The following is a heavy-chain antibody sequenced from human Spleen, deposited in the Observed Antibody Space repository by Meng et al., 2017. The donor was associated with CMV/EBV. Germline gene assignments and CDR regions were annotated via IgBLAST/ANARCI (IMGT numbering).Heavy chain of an antibody. J-gene: IGHJ4*02. D-gene: IGHD6-6*01. V-gene: IGHV4-34*01. CDR3: ARGWVRDRSSLHFDI. CDR2: VSHSGTT. CDR1: GDSFSGY. Sequence: QVQLQQWGTGLLKPSETLSLTCAVYGDSFSGYWNWLRQSPEKGLEWIGEVSHSGTTYFNPALQNRLTLSADPSMKSFSLRLSSVTAADAAVYYCARGWVRDRSSLHFDIWGQGTLVTVSS.